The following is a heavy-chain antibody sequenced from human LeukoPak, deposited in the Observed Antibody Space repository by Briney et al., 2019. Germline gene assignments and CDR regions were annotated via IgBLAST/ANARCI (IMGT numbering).Heavy chain of an antibody. V-gene: IGHV4-59*01. Sequence: KPSETLSLTCTVSGGSISSFYWSWIRQPPGKGLDWIGYIYYSGSTNYNPSLKGRVTISVDTSKNQFSLKLSSVTAADTAVYYCAGLLSLVGYCSGGSCSPQWFDPWGQGTLVTVSS. CDR2: IYYSGST. CDR3: AGLLSLVGYCSGGSCSPQWFDP. J-gene: IGHJ5*02. D-gene: IGHD2-15*01. CDR1: GGSISSFY.